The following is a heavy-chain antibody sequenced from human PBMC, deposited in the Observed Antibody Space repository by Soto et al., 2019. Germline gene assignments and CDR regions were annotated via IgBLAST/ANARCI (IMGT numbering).Heavy chain of an antibody. D-gene: IGHD3-16*02. Sequence: AGGSLRLSCAASGFTFSSYAMSWVRQAPGKGLEWVSAISGSGGSTYYADSVKGRFTISRDNSKNTLYLQMDSLRAEDTAVYYCAKKRLHLGELSLFDYWGQGTLVTVSS. V-gene: IGHV3-23*01. CDR1: GFTFSSYA. CDR2: ISGSGGST. J-gene: IGHJ4*02. CDR3: AKKRLHLGELSLFDY.